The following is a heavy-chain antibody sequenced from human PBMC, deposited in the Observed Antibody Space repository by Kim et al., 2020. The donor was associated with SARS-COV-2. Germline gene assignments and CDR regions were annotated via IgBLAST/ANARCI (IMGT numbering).Heavy chain of an antibody. CDR3: ARAFGIAVAGTSYFDY. D-gene: IGHD6-19*01. J-gene: IGHJ4*02. Sequence: SVKGRFTISRDNAKNSLYLQMNSLRAEDTAVYYCARAFGIAVAGTSYFDYWGQGTLVTSPQ. V-gene: IGHV3-48*03.